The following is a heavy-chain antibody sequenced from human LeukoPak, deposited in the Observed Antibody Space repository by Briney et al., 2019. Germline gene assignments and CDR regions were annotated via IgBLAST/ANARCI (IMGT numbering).Heavy chain of an antibody. CDR1: GGSMSIYY. Sequence: KPSQTLSLTCTVSGGSMSIYYWSWIRQPAGKGLEWNGRIYTSGSTNYHPYIKSRVTMSVDTSKNQFSLKLSSVTAADTAVYYCARAGLFGSGSYFDFWGQGSLVTVSS. CDR3: ARAGLFGSGSYFDF. D-gene: IGHD3-10*01. J-gene: IGHJ4*02. CDR2: IYTSGST. V-gene: IGHV4-4*07.